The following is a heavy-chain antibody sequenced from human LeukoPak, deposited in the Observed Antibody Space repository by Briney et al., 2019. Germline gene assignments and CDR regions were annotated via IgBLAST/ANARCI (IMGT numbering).Heavy chain of an antibody. J-gene: IGHJ4*02. Sequence: GASVKVSCKASGGTFSSYAISWVRQAPGQGLEWMGGIIPIFGTANYAQKFQGRVTITADESTSTAYMELSSLRSEDTAVYYCARGGIVGATNYFDYWGQGTLVTVSS. D-gene: IGHD1-26*01. CDR2: IIPIFGTA. V-gene: IGHV1-69*13. CDR1: GGTFSSYA. CDR3: ARGGIVGATNYFDY.